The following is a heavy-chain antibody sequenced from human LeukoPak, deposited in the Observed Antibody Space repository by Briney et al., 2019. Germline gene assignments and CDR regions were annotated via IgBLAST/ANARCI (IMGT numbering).Heavy chain of an antibody. Sequence: GGSLRLSCGASGFTFTSYAMNWVRQAPGKGLEWVSTISGSGGSTYYADSVKGRFTISRDNSKNTLYLQMNSLRAEDTAVYYCAKNGPRNNYYYFDCWGQGTLVTVSS. CDR3: AKNGPRNNYYYFDC. D-gene: IGHD1/OR15-1a*01. CDR1: GFTFTSYA. V-gene: IGHV3-23*01. CDR2: ISGSGGST. J-gene: IGHJ4*02.